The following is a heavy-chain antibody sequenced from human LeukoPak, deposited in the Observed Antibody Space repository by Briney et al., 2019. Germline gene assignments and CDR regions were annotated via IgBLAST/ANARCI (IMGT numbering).Heavy chain of an antibody. CDR2: INPSGGST. V-gene: IGHV1-46*01. D-gene: IGHD3-3*01. J-gene: IGHJ6*02. Sequence: ASVKVSCKASGYTFTSYYMHWVRQAPGQGLEWMGIINPSGGSTSYAQKFQGRVTITADESTSTAYMELSSLRSEDTAVYYCARDRLSWSGYYSYYGMDVWGQGTTVTVSS. CDR3: ARDRLSWSGYYSYYGMDV. CDR1: GYTFTSYY.